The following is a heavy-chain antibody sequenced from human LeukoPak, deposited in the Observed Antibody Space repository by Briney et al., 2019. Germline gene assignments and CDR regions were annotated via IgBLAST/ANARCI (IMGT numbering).Heavy chain of an antibody. CDR3: ARTRVGGDYYDILTGYYDAFDI. CDR2: INHSGST. CDR1: GGSFSGYY. D-gene: IGHD3-9*01. V-gene: IGHV4-34*01. Sequence: SETLSLTCAVYGGSFSGYYWSWIRQPPGKGLEWIGEINHSGSTNYNPSLKSRVTISVDTSKNQFSLELSSVTAADTAVYYCARTRVGGDYYDILTGYYDAFDIWGQGTMVTVSS. J-gene: IGHJ3*02.